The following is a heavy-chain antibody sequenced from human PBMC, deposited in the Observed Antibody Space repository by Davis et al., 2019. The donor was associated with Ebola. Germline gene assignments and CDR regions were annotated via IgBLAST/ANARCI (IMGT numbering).Heavy chain of an antibody. J-gene: IGHJ6*04. Sequence: GESLKISCAASGFTFDDYAMHWVRQAPGKGLEWVAVIWYDGSNKYYAGSVKGRFTISRDNSKNTLYLQMNSLRAEDTAVYYCAKDPEYSSSSDVYYYYYGMDVWGKGTTVTVSS. V-gene: IGHV3-33*06. CDR3: AKDPEYSSSSDVYYYYYGMDV. D-gene: IGHD6-6*01. CDR1: GFTFDDYA. CDR2: IWYDGSNK.